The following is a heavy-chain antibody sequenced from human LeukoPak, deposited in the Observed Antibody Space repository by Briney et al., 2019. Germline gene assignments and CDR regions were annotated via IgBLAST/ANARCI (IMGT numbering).Heavy chain of an antibody. Sequence: GGSLRLSCAASGFTFSSYAMSWVRQAPGKGLEWVSAISGSGDSTYYADSVKGRFTISRDNSKNTLYLQMNSLRAEDTAVYYCARPMDYYYYYMDVWGKGTTVTVSS. J-gene: IGHJ6*03. CDR2: ISGSGDST. CDR3: ARPMDYYYYYMDV. V-gene: IGHV3-23*01. CDR1: GFTFSSYA.